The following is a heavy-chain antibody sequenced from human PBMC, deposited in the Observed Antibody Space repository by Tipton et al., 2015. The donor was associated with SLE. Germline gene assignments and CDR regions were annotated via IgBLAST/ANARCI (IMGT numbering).Heavy chain of an antibody. CDR2: IYFTGST. D-gene: IGHD4-11*01. Sequence: TLSLTCTVSGGSFTSGGYQWSWIRHLPGKGLEWIGHIYFTGSTYYNPSLTSRLSMSVDTSKNQFSLKLSSVTAADTAVYYCAREGTTVPNWFDPWGQGTLVTVSP. CDR1: GGSFTSGGYQ. CDR3: AREGTTVPNWFDP. J-gene: IGHJ5*02. V-gene: IGHV4-31*03.